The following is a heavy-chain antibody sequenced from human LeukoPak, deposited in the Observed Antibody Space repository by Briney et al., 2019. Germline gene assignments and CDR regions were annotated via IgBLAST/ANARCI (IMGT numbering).Heavy chain of an antibody. D-gene: IGHD3-22*01. V-gene: IGHV3-30*03. CDR2: ISYDGSNK. Sequence: GGSLRLSCAASGFTFSSYGMHWVRQAPGKGLEWVAVISYDGSNKYYADSVKGRFTICRDNSKNTLYLQMNRLRAEDTAVYYCAIQGDSSGYYPDYWGQGTLVTVSS. CDR1: GFTFSSYG. CDR3: AIQGDSSGYYPDY. J-gene: IGHJ4*02.